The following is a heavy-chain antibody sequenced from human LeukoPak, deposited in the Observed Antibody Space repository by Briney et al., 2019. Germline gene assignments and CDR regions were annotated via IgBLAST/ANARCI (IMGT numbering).Heavy chain of an antibody. J-gene: IGHJ3*02. CDR1: EFTFSSYA. D-gene: IGHD6-13*01. V-gene: IGHV3-23*01. CDR2: ISGRGADT. Sequence: GGSLXLSXAASEFTFSSYAMTWVRQAPGKGLEGVSPISGRGADTYYADSVKGRFTISRDNSKNTLYLQMNSLRAEDTAVYYCAKDIADSSSWDDAFDIWGQGTMVTVSS. CDR3: AKDIADSSSWDDAFDI.